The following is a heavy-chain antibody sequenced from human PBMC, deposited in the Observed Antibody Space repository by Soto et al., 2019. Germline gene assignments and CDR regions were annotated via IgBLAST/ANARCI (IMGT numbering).Heavy chain of an antibody. J-gene: IGHJ3*02. V-gene: IGHV3-30*18. CDR3: AKERDAFDI. CDR1: GFTFSSYG. Sequence: QVQLVESGGGVVQPGRSLRLSCAASGFTFSSYGMHWVRQAPGKGLEWVAVISYDGSNKYYADSVKGRFIISRDNSKNTPYLQMNSLRAEDTAVYYCAKERDAFDIWGQGTMVTVSS. CDR2: ISYDGSNK.